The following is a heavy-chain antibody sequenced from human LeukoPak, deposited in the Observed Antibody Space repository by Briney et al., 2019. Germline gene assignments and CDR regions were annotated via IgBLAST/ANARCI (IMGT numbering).Heavy chain of an antibody. CDR2: ISGSGGST. D-gene: IGHD3-22*01. J-gene: IGHJ4*02. CDR3: AKRWRITMIVVAWDFDY. V-gene: IGHV3-23*01. CDR1: GFTFSSYA. Sequence: GGSLRLSCAASGFTFSSYAMSGVRQAPGKGLEWVSAISGSGGSTYYADSVKGRFTISRDNSKNTLYLQMNSLRAEDTAVYYCAKRWRITMIVVAWDFDYWGQGTLVTVSS.